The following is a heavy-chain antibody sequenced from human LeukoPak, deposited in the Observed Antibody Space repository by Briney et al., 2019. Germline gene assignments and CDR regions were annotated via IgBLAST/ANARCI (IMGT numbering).Heavy chain of an antibody. CDR2: IIPIFGTA. D-gene: IGHD3-3*01. CDR1: GGTFSSYA. CDR3: ARGGLWSGYYSDY. Sequence: SVKVSCKASGGTFSSYAISWVRQAPGQGLEWMGGIIPIFGTANYAQKFQGRVTITADESTSTAYTELSSLRSEDTAVYYCARGGLWSGYYSDYWGQGTLVTVSS. J-gene: IGHJ4*02. V-gene: IGHV1-69*01.